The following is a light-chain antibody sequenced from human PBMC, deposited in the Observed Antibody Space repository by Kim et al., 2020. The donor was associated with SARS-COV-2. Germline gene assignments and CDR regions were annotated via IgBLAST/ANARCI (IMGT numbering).Light chain of an antibody. CDR2: AAC. J-gene: IGKJ4*01. V-gene: IGKV3-15*01. CDR3: EQYNNWPPEIT. CDR1: ESDRSK. Sequence: GERASVTGRASESDRSKVEWYEKRPGQDPSRVSEAACIRATGIPARFSGSGSGTEVTHTISSLQSEDIEVYYCEQYNNWPPEITFGGGTKMEI.